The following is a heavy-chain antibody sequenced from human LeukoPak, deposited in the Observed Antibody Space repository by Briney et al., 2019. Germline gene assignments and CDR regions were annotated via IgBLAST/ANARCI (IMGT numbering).Heavy chain of an antibody. D-gene: IGHD5-18*01. J-gene: IGHJ4*02. Sequence: GGSLRLSCAASGFTFSSYSMNWVRQAPGKGLEWVAVISYDGSNKYYADSVKGRFTISRDNSKNTLYLQMNSLRAEDAAVYYCAKDWGTAMDYWGQGTLVTVSS. CDR1: GFTFSSYS. CDR2: ISYDGSNK. CDR3: AKDWGTAMDY. V-gene: IGHV3-30*18.